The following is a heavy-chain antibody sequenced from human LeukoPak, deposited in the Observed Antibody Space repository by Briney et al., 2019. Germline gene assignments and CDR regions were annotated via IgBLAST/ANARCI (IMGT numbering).Heavy chain of an antibody. CDR2: INADNGNT. CDR1: NYTLSNYG. CDR3: AFDSSGYSEDFDY. V-gene: IGHV1-18*01. J-gene: IGHJ4*02. D-gene: IGHD3-22*01. Sequence: SVKVSCKASNYTLSNYGITWVRQAPGHGLEWMGWINADNGNTHYAQKIQGRVTMTTDTSTSTAYMELRSLRSDDTAVYYCAFDSSGYSEDFDYWGQGTVVTVSS.